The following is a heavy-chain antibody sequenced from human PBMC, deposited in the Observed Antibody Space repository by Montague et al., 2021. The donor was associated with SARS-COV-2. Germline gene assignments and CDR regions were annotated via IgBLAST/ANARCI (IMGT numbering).Heavy chain of an antibody. CDR1: GVTFSSNS. D-gene: IGHD3-16*02. V-gene: IGHV3-21*01. J-gene: IGHJ4*02. CDR3: ARDRRTTRLGELSPLDY. CDR2: VSSSSTYI. Sequence: SLRLSCAASGVTFSSNSMRWLRQAPGKGLEWVSSVSSSSTYIYDADSVKGRFTISRDNVKNSLYLQMNSLRVEDTAVYFCARDRRTTRLGELSPLDYWGQGTLVTVSS.